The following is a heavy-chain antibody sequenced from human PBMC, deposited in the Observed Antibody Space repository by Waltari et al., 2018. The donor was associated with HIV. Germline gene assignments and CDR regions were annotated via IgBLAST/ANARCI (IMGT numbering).Heavy chain of an antibody. CDR1: GFTFSAYY. J-gene: IGHJ5*02. D-gene: IGHD3-10*01. V-gene: IGHV3-11*01. CDR3: ARALLWFWFDP. Sequence: QVQLVESGGGLVKPGGSLRLSCAVSGFTFSAYYMSWIRQAPGKGLEWVSYISSSGSTIYYADSVKGRFTISRDNTKNSLYLQMNSLRADDTAVYYCARALLWFWFDPWGQGTLVTVSS. CDR2: ISSSGSTI.